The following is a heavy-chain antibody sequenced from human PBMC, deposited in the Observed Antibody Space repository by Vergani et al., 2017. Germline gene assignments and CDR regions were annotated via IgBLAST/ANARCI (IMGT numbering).Heavy chain of an antibody. CDR2: IYHSGST. CDR3: ARLAGYGSGSYYKAYYGMDV. V-gene: IGHV4-38-2*01. D-gene: IGHD3-10*01. CDR1: GYSISSGYY. J-gene: IGHJ6*02. Sequence: QVQLQESGPGLVKPSETLSLTCAVSGYSISSGYYWGWIRQPPGKGLEWIGSIYHSGSTYYNPSLKSRVTISVDTSKNQFSLKLSSVTAADTAVYYCARLAGYGSGSYYKAYYGMDVWGQGTMVTVSS.